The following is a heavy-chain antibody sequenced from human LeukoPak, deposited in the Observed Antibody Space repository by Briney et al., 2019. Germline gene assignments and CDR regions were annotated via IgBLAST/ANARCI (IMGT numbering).Heavy chain of an antibody. CDR2: INPNSGGT. J-gene: IGHJ5*02. CDR1: GYTFTGYY. V-gene: IGHV1-2*06. D-gene: IGHD3-22*01. CDR3: ARDMTAGTYYYDSSGYIP. Sequence: ASVKVSCKASGYTFTGYYMHWVRQAPGQGLEWMGRINPNSGGTNYAQKFQGRVTMTRDTSISTAYMELSRLRSDDTAVYYCARDMTAGTYYYDSSGYIPWGQGTLVTVSS.